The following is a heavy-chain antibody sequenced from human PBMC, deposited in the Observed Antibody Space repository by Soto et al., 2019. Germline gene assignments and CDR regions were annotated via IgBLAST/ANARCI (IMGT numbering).Heavy chain of an antibody. CDR2: IRSKANSYAT. V-gene: IGHV3-73*01. D-gene: IGHD1-26*01. CDR3: ARLWSEREPNFDY. J-gene: IGHJ4*02. Sequence: PGGSLRLSCAASGYTFSDPAIHWVRQASGKGLEWVGRIRSKANSYATVYAASVRGRFTISRDDSKNTAYLQMNSLKTEDTAVYYCARLWSEREPNFDYWGQGTLVTVSS. CDR1: GYTFSDPA.